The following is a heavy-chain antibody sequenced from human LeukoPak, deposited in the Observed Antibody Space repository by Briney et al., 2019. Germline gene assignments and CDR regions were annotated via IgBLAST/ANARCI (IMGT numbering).Heavy chain of an antibody. D-gene: IGHD3-10*01. V-gene: IGHV1-2*02. J-gene: IGHJ5*02. CDR1: GYTFTGYY. CDR2: INPNSGGT. CDR3: GRRSQGSWFDP. Sequence: ASVKVSCKASGYTFTGYYMHWVRQAPGQGLEWMGWINPNSGGTNYAQKFQGRVTMTRDTSISTAYMELRRLGYDDMAVCDRGRRSQGSWFDPWGQGTLVTVSS.